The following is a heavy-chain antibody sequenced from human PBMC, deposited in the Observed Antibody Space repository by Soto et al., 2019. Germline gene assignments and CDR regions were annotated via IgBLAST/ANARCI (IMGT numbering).Heavy chain of an antibody. CDR1: GFPFSSYA. CDR2: LSGSGVNA. CDR3: AKPLQVY. V-gene: IGHV3-23*01. Sequence: GGSLRLSCAASGFPFSSYAMTWVRQAPGKGLEYVSTLSGSGVNAYYADSVKGRFTISRDNSKNTLYLQMNSLRVEDTAIYYCAKPLQVYWGQGTQVTVSS. J-gene: IGHJ4*02.